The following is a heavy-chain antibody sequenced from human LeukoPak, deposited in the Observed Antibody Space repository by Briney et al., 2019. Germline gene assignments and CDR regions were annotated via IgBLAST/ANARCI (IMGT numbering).Heavy chain of an antibody. CDR1: GFTFSTYT. V-gene: IGHV3-21*01. D-gene: IGHD3-22*01. CDR2: ISSNSSYI. Sequence: GGSLRLSCAGSGFTFSTYTMNWVRQSSGRGLEWVSSISSNSSYIYYADSVKGRFTISRDNAKNSLYLQMNSLRAEDTAVYYCARNEYYYDSSGYYYEDYWGQGTLVTVSS. J-gene: IGHJ4*02. CDR3: ARNEYYYDSSGYYYEDY.